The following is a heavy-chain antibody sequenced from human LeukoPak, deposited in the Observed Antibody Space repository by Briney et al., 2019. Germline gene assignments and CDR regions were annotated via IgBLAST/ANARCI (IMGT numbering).Heavy chain of an antibody. Sequence: HPGGSLRLSCAASGFSISNYNMNWGRQAPGKGLEWLSSISSSSSTIFYADSVKGRLTIPRDNAKNSLFLQMNSLRAEDTAVYYCATEPLYYYYMDVWGKGTTVTVSS. CDR1: GFSISNYN. CDR3: ATEPLYYYYMDV. V-gene: IGHV3-48*01. CDR2: ISSSSSTI. J-gene: IGHJ6*03. D-gene: IGHD1-14*01.